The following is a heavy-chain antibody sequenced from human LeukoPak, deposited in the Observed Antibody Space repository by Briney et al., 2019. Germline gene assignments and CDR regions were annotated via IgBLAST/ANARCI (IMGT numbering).Heavy chain of an antibody. CDR1: GFAFSSYE. D-gene: IGHD3-10*02. CDR3: AELGITMIGGV. V-gene: IGHV3-48*03. CDR2: ISSSGSTI. J-gene: IGHJ6*04. Sequence: GGSLRLSCAASGFAFSSYEMNWVRQAPGKGLEWVSYISSSGSTIYYADPVKGRFTISRDNAKNSLYLQMNSLRAEDTAVYYCAELGITMIGGVWGKGTTVTISS.